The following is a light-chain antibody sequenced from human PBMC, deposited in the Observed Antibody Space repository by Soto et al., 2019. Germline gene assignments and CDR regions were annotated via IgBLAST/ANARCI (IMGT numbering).Light chain of an antibody. CDR3: QQYHSSPPWT. J-gene: IGKJ1*01. CDR1: QTIYSW. Sequence: DIQMTQSPSTLSASVGDRVTLTCRASQTIYSWLAWYQQKPGKAPNLLIYKASTLESGVPSRFSGSGSGTEFTLTISSLQPDYFATYYCQQYHSSPPWTFGQGTKVEIK. CDR2: KAS. V-gene: IGKV1-5*03.